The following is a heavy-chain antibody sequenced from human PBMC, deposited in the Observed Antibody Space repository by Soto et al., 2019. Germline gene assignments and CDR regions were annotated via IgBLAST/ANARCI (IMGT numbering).Heavy chain of an antibody. CDR1: GYTFTNYG. D-gene: IGHD3-16*01. CDR3: ARERHWAPLPY. J-gene: IGHJ4*02. Sequence: QVQLVQSGAEVKKPGSSMKVSCKASGYTFTNYGITWVRQAPGQGLEWMGWVSAYNRNTNYAQKFQDRVTMTTDTSTNTAYMELRSLRSDDTAVYFCARERHWAPLPYWGQGTRVTVS. V-gene: IGHV1-18*01. CDR2: VSAYNRNT.